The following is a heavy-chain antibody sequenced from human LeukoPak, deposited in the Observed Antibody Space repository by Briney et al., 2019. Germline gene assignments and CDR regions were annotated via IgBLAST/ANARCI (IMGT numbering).Heavy chain of an antibody. CDR3: ATGEYFDWLVFDY. CDR2: FDPEDGET. CDR1: GYTLTELS. J-gene: IGHJ4*02. D-gene: IGHD3-9*01. V-gene: IGHV1-24*01. Sequence: GASVKVSCKVSGYTLTELSMHWVRQAPGKGLEWMGGFDPEDGETIYAQKFQGRVTMTEDTSKDTAYMELSSLRSEDTAVYYCATGEYFDWLVFDYWGQGTLVTVSS.